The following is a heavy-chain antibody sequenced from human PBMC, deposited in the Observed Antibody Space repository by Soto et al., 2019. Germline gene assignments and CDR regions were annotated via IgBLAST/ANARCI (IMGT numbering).Heavy chain of an antibody. Sequence: PGGSLILSCAASGFIFSYYGMSWVRQAPGKGLEWVAVVSHDGTVQHYGDSVKGRFTISRDNSKSTLYLQMNSLRPEDTAVYYCFCIVGATGSGYWGQGTLVTVSS. CDR2: VSHDGTVQ. V-gene: IGHV3-30*03. D-gene: IGHD1-26*01. CDR3: FCIVGATGSGY. J-gene: IGHJ4*02. CDR1: GFIFSYYG.